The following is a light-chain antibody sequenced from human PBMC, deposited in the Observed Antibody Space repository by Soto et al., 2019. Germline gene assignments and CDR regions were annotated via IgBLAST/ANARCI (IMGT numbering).Light chain of an antibody. CDR2: TNN. V-gene: IGLV1-44*01. Sequence: QPVLTQPPSASGTPGQGVTISCSGSSSNIGSNTVNWYQQLPGTAPKLLIYTNNQRPSGVPDRFSGSTSGTSASLAISGLQSEDEADYYCAAWDDSLSGYVFGTGTKVTVL. CDR1: SSNIGSNT. J-gene: IGLJ1*01. CDR3: AAWDDSLSGYV.